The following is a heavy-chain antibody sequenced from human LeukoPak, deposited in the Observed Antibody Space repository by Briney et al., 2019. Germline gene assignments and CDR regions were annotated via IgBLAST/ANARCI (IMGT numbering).Heavy chain of an antibody. CDR2: IYNSAST. Sequence: SETLSLTCTVSGGSVSSVSYYGNWIRQPPGKGLEWIGYIYNSASTNYNPSLKSRVTISVDTSKNQFSLQLSSVTAADTAVYYCARGDYSLFDYCGQGTLVTVSS. CDR1: GGSVSSVSYY. D-gene: IGHD2-15*01. V-gene: IGHV4-61*01. CDR3: ARGDYSLFDY. J-gene: IGHJ4*02.